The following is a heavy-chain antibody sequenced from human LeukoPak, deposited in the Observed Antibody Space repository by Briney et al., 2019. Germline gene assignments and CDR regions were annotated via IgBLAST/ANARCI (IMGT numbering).Heavy chain of an antibody. CDR2: INPNSGGT. CDR3: ARGVRGENFDY. V-gene: IGHV1-2*06. Sequence: RGASVKVSCKASGYTFTGYYMHWVRQAPGQGLEWMGRINPNSGGTNYAQKLQGRVTMTTDTSTSTAYMELRSLRSDDTAVYYCARGVRGENFDYWGQGTLVTVSS. CDR1: GYTFTGYY. J-gene: IGHJ4*02. D-gene: IGHD4-17*01.